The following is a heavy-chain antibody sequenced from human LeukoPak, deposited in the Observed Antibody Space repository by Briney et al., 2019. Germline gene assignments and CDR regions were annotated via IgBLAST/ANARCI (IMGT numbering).Heavy chain of an antibody. V-gene: IGHV3-30-3*01. CDR3: ARGCGSGWGKDY. D-gene: IGHD6-19*01. J-gene: IGHJ4*02. CDR2: ISYDGSNK. CDR1: GFTFSSYA. Sequence: GRSLRLSCAASGFTFSSYAMHWVRQAPGKGLEWVAVISYDGSNKYYADSVKGRFTISRDNSNNTLYLQMNSLRAEDTAVYYCARGCGSGWGKDYWGQGTLVTVSS.